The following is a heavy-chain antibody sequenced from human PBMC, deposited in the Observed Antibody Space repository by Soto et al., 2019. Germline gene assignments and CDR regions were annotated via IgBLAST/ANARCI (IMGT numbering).Heavy chain of an antibody. D-gene: IGHD1-26*01. J-gene: IGHJ5*02. V-gene: IGHV1-69*12. CDR3: ARPDSGSYYGWFDP. CDR2: IIPIFGTA. CDR1: GGTFSSYA. Sequence: QVQLVQSGAEVKKPGSSVKVSCKASGGTFSSYAISWVRQAPGQGLEWMGGIIPIFGTANYAQKFQGRVTXXAXEXMSTAYMELSSLRSEDTAVYYCARPDSGSYYGWFDPWGQGTLVTVSS.